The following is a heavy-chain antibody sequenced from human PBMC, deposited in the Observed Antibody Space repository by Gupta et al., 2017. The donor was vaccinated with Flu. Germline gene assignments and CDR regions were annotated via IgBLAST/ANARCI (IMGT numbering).Heavy chain of an antibody. J-gene: IGHJ4*02. CDR3: ARQGSDIVVVPAAKNFDY. D-gene: IGHD2-2*01. CDR2: IYYSGST. V-gene: IGHV4-39*01. CDR1: GGSISSSSYY. Sequence: QLQLQESGPGLVKPSETLSLTCTVSGGSISSSSYYWGWIRQPPGKGLEWIGSIYYSGSTYYNPSLKSRVTISVDTSKNQFSLKLSSVTAADTAVYYCARQGSDIVVVPAAKNFDYWGQGTLVTVSS.